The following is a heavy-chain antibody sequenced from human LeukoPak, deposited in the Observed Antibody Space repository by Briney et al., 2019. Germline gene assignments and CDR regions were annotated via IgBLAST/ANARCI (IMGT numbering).Heavy chain of an antibody. CDR2: LSKSGNT. V-gene: IGHV4-59*08. D-gene: IGHD1-1*01. Sequence: SETLSLTCTVPGGSISSYYWSWIRLPPGKGLEWIGYLSKSGNTDYNPSLKSRVTISVDMSKNQFSLNLNYVTAADTALYYCARHFSGTPAPLPYDYWGQGTLVTVSS. J-gene: IGHJ4*02. CDR3: ARHFSGTPAPLPYDY. CDR1: GGSISSYY.